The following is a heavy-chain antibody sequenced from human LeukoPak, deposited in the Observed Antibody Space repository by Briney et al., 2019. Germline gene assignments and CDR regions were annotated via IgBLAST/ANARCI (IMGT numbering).Heavy chain of an antibody. J-gene: IGHJ1*01. Sequence: QPGGSLRLSCAASGFTFSSYAMHWVRQAPGKGLEWVTFIRYDGSNKYYADSVKGRFTISRDNSKNTLYLQMNSLRAEDTAVYYCAKDRIVGASRNYFQHWGQGTLVTVSS. CDR1: GFTFSSYA. V-gene: IGHV3-30*02. D-gene: IGHD1-26*01. CDR3: AKDRIVGASRNYFQH. CDR2: IRYDGSNK.